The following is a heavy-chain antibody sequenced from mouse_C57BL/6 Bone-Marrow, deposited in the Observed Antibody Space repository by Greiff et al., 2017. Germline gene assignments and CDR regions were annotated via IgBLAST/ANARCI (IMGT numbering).Heavy chain of an antibody. CDR2: IYPGDGDT. CDR1: GYAFSSSW. D-gene: IGHD2-3*01. CDR3: ARKNDGYYGYFDV. V-gene: IGHV1-82*01. Sequence: QVQLKESGPELVKPGASVKISCKASGYAFSSSWMNWVKQRPGKGLEWIGRIYPGDGDTNYNGKFKGKATLTADKSSSTAYMQLSSLTSEDSAVXFCARKNDGYYGYFDVWGTGTTVTVSS. J-gene: IGHJ1*03.